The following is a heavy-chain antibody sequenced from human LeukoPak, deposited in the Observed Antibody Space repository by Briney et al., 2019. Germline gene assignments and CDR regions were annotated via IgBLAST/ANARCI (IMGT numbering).Heavy chain of an antibody. CDR3: AREARGTRAAFDI. CDR1: GFTFSSYW. D-gene: IGHD2-8*01. Sequence: PGGSLRLSCAASGFTFSSYWMSWVRQAPGKGLEWAANIKEDGTNKYYAGSVRGRFTISRDNAKNSLYLQMNSLRADDTAMYYCAREARGTRAAFDIWGQGTMVTVFS. J-gene: IGHJ3*02. V-gene: IGHV3-7*01. CDR2: IKEDGTNK.